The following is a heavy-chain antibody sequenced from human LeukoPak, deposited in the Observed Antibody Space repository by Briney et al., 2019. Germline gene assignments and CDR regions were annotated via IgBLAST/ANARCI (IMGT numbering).Heavy chain of an antibody. CDR2: ISGSGGST. J-gene: IGHJ4*02. CDR1: GFPLSNHW. CDR3: AKDRGYDSSGYHLFDY. V-gene: IGHV3-23*01. Sequence: GGSLRLSCAASGFPLSNHWMTWVRQAPGKGLEWVSAISGSGGSTYYADSVKGRFTISRDNSKNTLYLQMNSLRAEDTAVYYCAKDRGYDSSGYHLFDYWGQGTLVTVSS. D-gene: IGHD3-22*01.